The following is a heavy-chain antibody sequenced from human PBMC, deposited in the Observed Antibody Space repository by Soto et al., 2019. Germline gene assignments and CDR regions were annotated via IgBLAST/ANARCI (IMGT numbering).Heavy chain of an antibody. V-gene: IGHV4-61*01. J-gene: IGHJ4*02. D-gene: IGHD3-22*01. CDR1: GGSVSSGSYY. CDR3: ARYYYDSSGYPGHDY. Sequence: SETLSLTCTVSGGSVSSGSYYWSWIRQPPGKGLEWIGYIYYSGSTNYNPSLKSRVTISVDTSKNQFSLKLSSVTAADTAVYYCARYYYDSSGYPGHDYWGQGTLVTVSS. CDR2: IYYSGST.